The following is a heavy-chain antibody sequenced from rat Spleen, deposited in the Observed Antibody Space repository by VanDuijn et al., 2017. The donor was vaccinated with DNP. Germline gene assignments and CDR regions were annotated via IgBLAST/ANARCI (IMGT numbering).Heavy chain of an antibody. V-gene: IGHV5-19*01. CDR2: ISPSGGST. D-gene: IGHD5-1*01. Sequence: EVQLVESGGGLVQPGRSMKLSCAASGFTFSNYAMAWVRQAPKKGLEWVASISPSGGSTYYRDSVKGRFTISRDNAKSTLYLQMDSLRSEDTATYYCATGLGDYWGQGVMVTVSS. CDR1: GFTFSNYA. J-gene: IGHJ2*01. CDR3: ATGLGDY.